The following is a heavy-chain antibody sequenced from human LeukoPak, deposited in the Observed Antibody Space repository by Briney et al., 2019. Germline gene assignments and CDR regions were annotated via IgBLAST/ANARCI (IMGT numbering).Heavy chain of an antibody. D-gene: IGHD6-25*01. CDR2: INGDGSGT. CDR3: ARDGYYSYYYGMDV. CDR1: GFTFSGYW. Sequence: GGSLRLSCAASGFTFSGYWMHWVRQAPGKGLVWVSRINGDGSGTNYDDSVKGRFTISRDNAKNTLYLQMNSLRDEDTAVYYCARDGYYSYYYGMDVWGQGTTVTVSS. J-gene: IGHJ6*02. V-gene: IGHV3-74*01.